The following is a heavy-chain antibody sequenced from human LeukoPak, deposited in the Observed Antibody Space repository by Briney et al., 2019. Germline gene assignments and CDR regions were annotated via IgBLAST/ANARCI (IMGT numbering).Heavy chain of an antibody. Sequence: ASVKVSCKASGGTFSSYAISLVRQAPGQGLEWMGRVIPILGIANYAQKFQGRVTITADKSTSTAYMELSSLRSEDTAVYYWAYCGGDCSIYSIAEYFQHWGQGTLVTVSS. CDR3: AYCGGDCSIYSIAEYFQH. J-gene: IGHJ1*01. CDR1: GGTFSSYA. V-gene: IGHV1-69*04. D-gene: IGHD2-21*02. CDR2: VIPILGIA.